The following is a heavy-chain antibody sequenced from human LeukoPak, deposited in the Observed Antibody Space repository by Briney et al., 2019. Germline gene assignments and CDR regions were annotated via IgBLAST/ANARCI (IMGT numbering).Heavy chain of an antibody. D-gene: IGHD3-22*01. Sequence: SETLSLTCTVSGGSISSYYWSWIRQPPGKGLEWIGYIYYSGSTSYNPSLKSRVTISVDTSKNQFSLKLSSVTAADTAVYYCARGHLSSGLDYWGQGTLVTVSS. J-gene: IGHJ4*02. CDR3: ARGHLSSGLDY. CDR2: IYYSGST. CDR1: GGSISSYY. V-gene: IGHV4-59*12.